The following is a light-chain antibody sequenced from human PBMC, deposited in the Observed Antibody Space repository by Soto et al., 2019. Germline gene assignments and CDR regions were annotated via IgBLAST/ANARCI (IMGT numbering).Light chain of an antibody. CDR2: EVS. CDR3: SSYEGSSTV. J-gene: IGLJ1*01. CDR1: SSDVGAYNY. V-gene: IGLV2-8*01. Sequence: QSVLTQPPSASGSPGQSVTISCTGTSSDVGAYNYVSWYQQHPGKAPKLMIYEVSYRPSGVPDRFYGSKSGNTASLTVSGLQAEDEADYYCSSYEGSSTVFGPGTKVTVL.